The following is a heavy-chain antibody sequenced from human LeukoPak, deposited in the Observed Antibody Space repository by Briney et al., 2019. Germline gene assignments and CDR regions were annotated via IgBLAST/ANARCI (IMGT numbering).Heavy chain of an antibody. CDR3: AKSGWLRSDAYYYYGMDV. CDR1: GGTFSSYA. Sequence: ASVKVSCKASGGTFSSYAISWVRQAPGQGLEWMGGIIPIFGTANYAQKFQGRVTITADESTSTAYMELSSLRSEDTAVYCCAKSGWLRSDAYYYYGMDVWGQGTTVTVSS. J-gene: IGHJ6*02. V-gene: IGHV1-69*13. CDR2: IIPIFGTA. D-gene: IGHD5-12*01.